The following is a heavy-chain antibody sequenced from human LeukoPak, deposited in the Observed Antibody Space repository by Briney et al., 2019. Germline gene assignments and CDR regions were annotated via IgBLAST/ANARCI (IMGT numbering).Heavy chain of an antibody. V-gene: IGHV4-59*08. D-gene: IGHD1-7*01. CDR2: ISYSGTT. CDR1: GGSIISYY. Sequence: SETLSLTCTVSGGSIISYYWSWIRQPPGKRLEWIGYISYSGTTNYNPSLKSRLTISVDTSKNHFSLKLNSVTAADTAVYYCARHSGWELRGLDPWGRRTLVTVSS. J-gene: IGHJ5*02. CDR3: ARHSGWELRGLDP.